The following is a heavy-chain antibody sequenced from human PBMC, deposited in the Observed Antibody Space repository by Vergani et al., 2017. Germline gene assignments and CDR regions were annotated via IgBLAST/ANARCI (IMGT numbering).Heavy chain of an antibody. CDR3: ARETRDTPSSLDY. CDR2: IGVDGDR. CDR1: GFTFSSND. J-gene: IGHJ4*02. V-gene: IGHV3-13*01. Sequence: VESGGGLVQPGGSLRLSCTVSGFTFSSNDFHWVRQTAGKGLEWVSSIGVDGDRYYSDSVKGRFTISKDISKNTLYLQMNSLRGDDTAVYYCARETRDTPSSLDYWGQGTLVTVSS. D-gene: IGHD5-24*01.